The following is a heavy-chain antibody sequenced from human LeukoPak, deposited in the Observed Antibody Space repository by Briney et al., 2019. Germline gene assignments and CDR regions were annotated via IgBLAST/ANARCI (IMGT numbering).Heavy chain of an antibody. D-gene: IGHD4-23*01. CDR2: INQDGSGK. Sequence: QPGRSLRLSCAASGFTFSNDWMNWVRRAPGQGLEWVANINQDGSGKYYVDSVKGRFTISRDNAKNSLFLQMNSLRAEDTAVYYCARGLRWVDYWGQGTLVTVSS. V-gene: IGHV3-7*03. J-gene: IGHJ4*02. CDR3: ARGLRWVDY. CDR1: GFTFSNDW.